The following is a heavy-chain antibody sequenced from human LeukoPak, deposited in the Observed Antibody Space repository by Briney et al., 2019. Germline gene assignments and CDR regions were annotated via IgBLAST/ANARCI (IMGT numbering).Heavy chain of an antibody. J-gene: IGHJ3*02. Sequence: PGGSLRLSCAASGFTFNSYWMNWVRQAPGKGLEWVASLSLDGSEKYYVGSVKGRFTISRDNAQKSLYLRMNSLRAEDTAVYYCARDNEKSSSFAFDIWGQGTMVTVSS. CDR1: GFTFNSYW. D-gene: IGHD6-13*01. CDR2: LSLDGSEK. CDR3: ARDNEKSSSFAFDI. V-gene: IGHV3-7*01.